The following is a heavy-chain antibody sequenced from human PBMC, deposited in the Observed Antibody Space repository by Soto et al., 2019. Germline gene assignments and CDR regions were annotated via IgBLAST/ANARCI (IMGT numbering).Heavy chain of an antibody. CDR3: ARGDSTDCSNGVCSFFYNHDMDV. J-gene: IGHJ6*02. D-gene: IGHD2-8*01. Sequence: VKVSCKASGYSFTDYHIHWVRQAPGQGLEWLGRINPKSGGTSTAQKFQGWVTMTTDTSISTASMELTRLTSDDTAIYYCARGDSTDCSNGVCSFFYNHDMDVWGQGTTVT. CDR1: GYSFTDYH. V-gene: IGHV1-2*04. CDR2: INPKSGGT.